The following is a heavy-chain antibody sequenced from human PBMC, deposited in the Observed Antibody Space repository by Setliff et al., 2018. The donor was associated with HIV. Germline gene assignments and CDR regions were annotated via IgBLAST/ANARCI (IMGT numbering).Heavy chain of an antibody. CDR3: ARRIYGNNPYFDY. D-gene: IGHD4-17*01. J-gene: IGHJ4*02. CDR1: GGSITTDPYF. V-gene: IGHV4-39*07. Sequence: SETLSLTCTVSGGSITTDPYFWGWIRQPPGKGLEWIGSIYHNGITYYNPSLKSRVTISVDTSQNQFSLKLSSVTAADTAIYYCARRIYGNNPYFDYWSQGTLVTVSS. CDR2: IYHNGIT.